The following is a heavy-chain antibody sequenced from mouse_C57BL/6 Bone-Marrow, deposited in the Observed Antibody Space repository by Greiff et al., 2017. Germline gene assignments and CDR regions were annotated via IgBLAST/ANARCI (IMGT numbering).Heavy chain of an antibody. CDR2: ILPGSGST. CDR1: GYTFTGYW. V-gene: IGHV1-9*01. CDR3: ARGGIYYDYDPDY. J-gene: IGHJ2*01. Sequence: QVQLKASGAELMKPGASVKLSCKATGYTFTGYWIEWVKQRPGHGLEWIGEILPGSGSTNYNEKFKGKATFTADTSSNTAYMQLSSLTTEDSAIYYCARGGIYYDYDPDYWGQGTTLTVSS. D-gene: IGHD2-4*01.